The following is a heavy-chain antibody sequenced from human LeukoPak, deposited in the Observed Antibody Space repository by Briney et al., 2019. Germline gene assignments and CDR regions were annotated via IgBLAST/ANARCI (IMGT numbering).Heavy chain of an antibody. V-gene: IGHV3-74*01. D-gene: IGHD6-19*01. J-gene: IGHJ4*02. CDR1: GFTFSSHW. Sequence: SGGSLRLSCAASGFTFSSHWMHWVRQAPGKGLVWVSRINSDGSSISYADSVKGRFTISRDNSKNTLYLQMSSLRVEDTAVYYCAKERTSGWPSFDYWGQGTLVTVSS. CDR3: AKERTSGWPSFDY. CDR2: INSDGSSI.